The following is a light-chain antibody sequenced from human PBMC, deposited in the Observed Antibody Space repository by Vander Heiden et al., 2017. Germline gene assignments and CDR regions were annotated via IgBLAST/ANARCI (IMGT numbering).Light chain of an antibody. Sequence: EVVLTQSPVTLSLSPGERATLSCRASQSVGTYLAWYQQKPGQAPRLLIHDASDRASGIPPGFSGSGSGTDFTLTISSLEPEDFATYYCQQRSNWPRLSFGGGTKVEIK. V-gene: IGKV3-11*01. J-gene: IGKJ4*01. CDR1: QSVGTY. CDR3: QQRSNWPRLS. CDR2: DAS.